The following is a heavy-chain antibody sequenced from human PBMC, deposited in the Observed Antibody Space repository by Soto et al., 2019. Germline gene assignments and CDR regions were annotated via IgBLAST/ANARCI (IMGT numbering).Heavy chain of an antibody. Sequence: QEQLVQSGAEVKKPGSSVKVSCKVSGGTFSTYAISWVRQAPGQGLEWMGGIIPIFNAAKYAQKFQGRVTITADKSTSTAHMELSSLRSEDTAVYYCARHMVSSGWHYGNWFDPWGQGTPVTVSS. CDR3: ARHMVSSGWHYGNWFDP. CDR1: GGTFSTYA. V-gene: IGHV1-69*06. CDR2: IIPIFNAA. J-gene: IGHJ5*02. D-gene: IGHD6-19*01.